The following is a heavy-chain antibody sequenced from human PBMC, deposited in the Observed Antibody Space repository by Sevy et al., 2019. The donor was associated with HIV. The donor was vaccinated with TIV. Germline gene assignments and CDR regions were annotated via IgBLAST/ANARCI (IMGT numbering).Heavy chain of an antibody. Sequence: ASVKVSCNASRGTFSSYAISWVRQAPGQGLEWMGGIIPIFGTANYAQKFQGRVTITADESTSTAYMELSSLRSEDTAVYYCARVGVSGSYYITYFDYWGQGTLVTVSS. CDR3: ARVGVSGSYYITYFDY. J-gene: IGHJ4*02. CDR2: IIPIFGTA. CDR1: RGTFSSYA. D-gene: IGHD3-10*01. V-gene: IGHV1-69*13.